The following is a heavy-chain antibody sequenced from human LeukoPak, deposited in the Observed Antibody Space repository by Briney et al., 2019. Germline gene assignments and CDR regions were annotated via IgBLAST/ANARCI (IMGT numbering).Heavy chain of an antibody. J-gene: IGHJ5*02. CDR3: ARATVTGYNWFDP. Sequence: SVKVSCKASGGSFSSYAISWVRQAPGQGLEWMGGIIPMLGTPKYAQKFQGRVTITADEFTSTVYMELSSLRSEDTAVYYCARATVTGYNWFDPWGQGTLVTVSS. CDR2: IIPMLGTP. D-gene: IGHD3-9*01. V-gene: IGHV1-69*13. CDR1: GGSFSSYA.